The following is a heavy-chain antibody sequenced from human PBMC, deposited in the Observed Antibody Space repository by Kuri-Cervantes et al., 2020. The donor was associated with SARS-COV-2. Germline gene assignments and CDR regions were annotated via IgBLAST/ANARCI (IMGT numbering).Heavy chain of an antibody. J-gene: IGHJ4*02. D-gene: IGHD3-3*01. CDR1: GFTFSNAW. CDR3: TTVGERITIFGVVIGHDY. Sequence: LSLTCAASGFTFSNAWMSWVRQAPGKGLEWVGRIKSKTDGGTTDYAAPVKGRFTISRDDSKNTLYLQMNSLKTEDTAVYYCTTVGERITIFGVVIGHDYWGQGALVTVSS. V-gene: IGHV3-15*01. CDR2: IKSKTDGGTT.